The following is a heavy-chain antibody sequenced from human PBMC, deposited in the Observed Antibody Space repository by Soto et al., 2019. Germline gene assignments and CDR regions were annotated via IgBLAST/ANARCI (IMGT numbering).Heavy chain of an antibody. Sequence: SETLSLTCAVYGGSFSGYYWSWIRQPPGKGLEWIGEINHSGSTNYNPSPKSRVTISVDTSKNQFSLKLISVTAADTAVYYCASSSGYYYFDYWGQGTLVTVSS. CDR1: GGSFSGYY. V-gene: IGHV4-34*01. D-gene: IGHD3-22*01. J-gene: IGHJ4*02. CDR3: ASSSGYYYFDY. CDR2: INHSGST.